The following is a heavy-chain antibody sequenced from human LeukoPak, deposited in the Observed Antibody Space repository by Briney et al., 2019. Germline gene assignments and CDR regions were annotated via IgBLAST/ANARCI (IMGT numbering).Heavy chain of an antibody. CDR3: SKVSLNMVNDAFDI. CDR1: GFIFSSYG. V-gene: IGHV3-30*02. J-gene: IGHJ3*02. CDR2: IRYDGSRK. D-gene: IGHD4/OR15-4a*01. Sequence: GGPLRLSCAASGFIFSSYGMHWVRQAPDKGLEWVAFIRYDGSRKYYADSVKGRFTISRDNSKNTLYLQMNTLIPENTAIYYCSKVSLNMVNDAFDIWGQGTMVSVSS.